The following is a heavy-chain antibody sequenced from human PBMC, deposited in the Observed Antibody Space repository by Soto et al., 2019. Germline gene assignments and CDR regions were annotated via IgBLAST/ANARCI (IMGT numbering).Heavy chain of an antibody. D-gene: IGHD3-10*01. V-gene: IGHV3-23*01. CDR1: GFTFSSYA. CDR2: ISGSGGST. CDR3: AKVPLLFGEFPYGMDV. J-gene: IGHJ6*02. Sequence: EVQLLESGGGLVQPGGSLRLSCAASGFTFSSYAMSWVRQAPGKGLEWVSIISGSGGSTYYADSVKGRFTISRDNSKNTLYLQMKSLRAEDTAVYYCAKVPLLFGEFPYGMDVWGQGTKVTVSS.